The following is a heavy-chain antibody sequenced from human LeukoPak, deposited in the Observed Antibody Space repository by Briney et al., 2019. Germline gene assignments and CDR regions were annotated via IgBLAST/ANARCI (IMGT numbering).Heavy chain of an antibody. V-gene: IGHV3-48*03. CDR1: GFTFSSYE. J-gene: IGHJ4*02. CDR2: ISSSGSTI. D-gene: IGHD1-26*01. CDR3: ARDLRRVGVTRDDY. Sequence: GGSLRLSCAASGFTFSSYEMNWVRQAPGKGLEWVSYISSSGSTIYYADSVKGRFTISRDNAKNSLYLQMNSLRAEDTAVYYCARDLRRVGVTRDDYWGQGTLVTVSS.